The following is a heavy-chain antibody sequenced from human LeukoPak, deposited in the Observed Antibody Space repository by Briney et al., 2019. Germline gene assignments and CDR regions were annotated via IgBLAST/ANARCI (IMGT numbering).Heavy chain of an antibody. CDR2: TYYRSKWYN. Sequence: SQILSLTCAISGDSVSSNSAAWNWIRQSPSRGLEWLGRTYYRSKWYNDYAVSVKSRITINPDTSKNQFSLQLNSVTPEDTAVYYCARGYDFWSGPVFQHWGQGTLVTVSS. V-gene: IGHV6-1*01. CDR1: GDSVSSNSAA. D-gene: IGHD3-3*01. J-gene: IGHJ1*01. CDR3: ARGYDFWSGPVFQH.